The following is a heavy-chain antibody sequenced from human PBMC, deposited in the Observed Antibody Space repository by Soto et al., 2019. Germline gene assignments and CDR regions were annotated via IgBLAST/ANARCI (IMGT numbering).Heavy chain of an antibody. V-gene: IGHV3-23*01. CDR2: ISGSGGIT. D-gene: IGHD1-1*01. Sequence: GGSLRLSCAASGFTFSNYGMHWVRQAPGKGLEWVSGISGSGGITYYADSVKGRFTISRDNSNNTLFLQMHSLRADDTAVYYCAKSLSASPNYFFDSWGQGTLVTVSS. J-gene: IGHJ4*02. CDR1: GFTFSNYG. CDR3: AKSLSASPNYFFDS.